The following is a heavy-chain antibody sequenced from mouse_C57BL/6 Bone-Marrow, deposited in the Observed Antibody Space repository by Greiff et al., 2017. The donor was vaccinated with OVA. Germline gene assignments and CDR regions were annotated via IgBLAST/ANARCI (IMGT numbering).Heavy chain of an antibody. Sequence: EVHLQQSGAELVRPGASVKLSCTASGFNIKDDYMHWVKQRPEQGLEWIGWIDPANGDTEYASKFQGKATITADTSANTAYLQLSSLTSEDAAVYYGTTGSLYYGSSFAYWGQGTLVTVSA. CDR1: GFNIKDDY. CDR2: IDPANGDT. CDR3: TTGSLYYGSSFAY. V-gene: IGHV14-4*01. D-gene: IGHD1-1*01. J-gene: IGHJ3*01.